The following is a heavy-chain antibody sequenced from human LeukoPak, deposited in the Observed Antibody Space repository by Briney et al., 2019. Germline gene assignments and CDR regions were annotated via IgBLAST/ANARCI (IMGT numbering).Heavy chain of an antibody. V-gene: IGHV3-9*01. D-gene: IGHD3-3*01. CDR3: AKDTGLRFLEWTGHMDV. J-gene: IGHJ6*03. CDR1: GITLSNYG. CDR2: ISWNSGSI. Sequence: GGSLRLSCAVSGITLSNYGMSWVRQAPGKGLEWVAGISWNSGSIGYADSVKGRFTISRDNAENSLYLQMNSLRAEDTALYYCAKDTGLRFLEWTGHMDVWGKGTTVSVSS.